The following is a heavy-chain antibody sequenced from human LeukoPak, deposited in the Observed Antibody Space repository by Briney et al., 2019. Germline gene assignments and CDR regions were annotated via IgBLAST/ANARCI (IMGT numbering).Heavy chain of an antibody. J-gene: IGHJ3*02. D-gene: IGHD6-19*01. CDR1: GYSNSSGYY. CDR3: ARHSLAVLGPGVFDI. V-gene: IGHV4-38-2*01. CDR2: IYHSGST. Sequence: LETLSLTCAVSGYSNSSGYYWGWIRQPPGKGLEWIGSIYHSGSTYCNPSLKSRVTISVDTSKNQFSLKLSSVTAADTAVYYCARHSLAVLGPGVFDIWGQGTMVTVSS.